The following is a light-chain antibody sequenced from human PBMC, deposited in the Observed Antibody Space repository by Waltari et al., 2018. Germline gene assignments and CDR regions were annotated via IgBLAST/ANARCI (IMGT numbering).Light chain of an antibody. CDR2: RAS. CDR1: QSVGTS. CDR3: QQYDDWPRT. V-gene: IGKV3-15*01. Sequence: EIVMKQSPASLSVSPGDRVTLSCRASQSVGTSLAWYQQRPGRAPRLLVYRASTRASDIPARFSGSGSGTDFTLSISTLQSEDFAVYYCQQYDDWPRTFGQGTKVEIK. J-gene: IGKJ1*01.